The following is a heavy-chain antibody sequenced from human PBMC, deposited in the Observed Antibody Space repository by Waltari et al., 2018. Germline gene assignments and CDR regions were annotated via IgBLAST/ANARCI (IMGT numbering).Heavy chain of an antibody. CDR1: GYSFTSSW. CDR3: AKGRSLDV. J-gene: IGHJ4*02. CDR2: IYPGDSDT. D-gene: IGHD2-2*03. Sequence: EVQLVQSGAEVNRPGESLKISCKTSGYSFTSSWISWVRQMPGKGLEWMGTIYPGDSDTKYNPSFQGHVTISADKSISTTYLQWSSLKAPDTATYYCAKGRSLDVWGRGVLVTVSS. V-gene: IGHV5-51*01.